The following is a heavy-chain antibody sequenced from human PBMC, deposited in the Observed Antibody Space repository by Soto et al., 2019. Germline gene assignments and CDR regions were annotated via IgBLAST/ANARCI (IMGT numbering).Heavy chain of an antibody. D-gene: IGHD3-16*01. Sequence: QVQLQESGPGLVKPSETLSLTCTVSGGSVSSGSYYWSWIRQPPGKGLEWIGYIYYSGSTNYNPSLKSRVTISVDTSQNQFSLKLSSVTAADTAVYYCARVLGQPDAFDIWGQGTMVTVSS. CDR1: GGSVSSGSYY. CDR3: ARVLGQPDAFDI. V-gene: IGHV4-61*01. J-gene: IGHJ3*02. CDR2: IYYSGST.